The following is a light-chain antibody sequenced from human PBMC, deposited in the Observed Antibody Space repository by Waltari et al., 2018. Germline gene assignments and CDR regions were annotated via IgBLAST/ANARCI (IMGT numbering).Light chain of an antibody. V-gene: IGKV3-20*01. Sequence: IVLTQSPGTLSLSPGERATLSCRASQSVSIFLAWYQQKPGQAPRLLIYGASSRAAGIPDRFSGSGSVTDFTLTISRLEPEDFAVYYCHQYGSTPPLTFGGGTKVEIK. CDR2: GAS. CDR3: HQYGSTPPLT. J-gene: IGKJ4*01. CDR1: QSVSIF.